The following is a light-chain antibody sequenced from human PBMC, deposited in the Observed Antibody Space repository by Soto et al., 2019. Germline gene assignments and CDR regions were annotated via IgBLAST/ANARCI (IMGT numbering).Light chain of an antibody. V-gene: IGKV1-17*01. Sequence: DIQIAQTPSSLSASVGDRVTISCRASQGFRNDLAWFQQKPGKAPKRLIFAASSLQRGVPSRFSGSGSGTEFTLTITGLQPEDFATYYCLHYNIYPWTFGQGTKVDIK. CDR1: QGFRND. J-gene: IGKJ1*01. CDR3: LHYNIYPWT. CDR2: AAS.